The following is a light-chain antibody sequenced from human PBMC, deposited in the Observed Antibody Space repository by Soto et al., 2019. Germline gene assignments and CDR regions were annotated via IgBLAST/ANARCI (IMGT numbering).Light chain of an antibody. V-gene: IGKV1-8*01. J-gene: IGKJ5*01. CDR2: AAS. CDR3: QQYYSYPIT. Sequence: IRMTQSPSSLSASTRDRVTITCRASQGISSYLAWYQQKPGKAPKLLIYAASTLQSGVPSRFSGSGSGTDFTLTISCLQSEDFATYYCQQYYSYPITFGQGTRLENK. CDR1: QGISSY.